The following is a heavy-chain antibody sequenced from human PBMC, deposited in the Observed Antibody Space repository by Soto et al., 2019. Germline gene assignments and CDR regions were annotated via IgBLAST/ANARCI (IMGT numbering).Heavy chain of an antibody. CDR3: AKPVDTAMVTSAFDI. CDR1: GFTFSSYG. CDR2: ISYDGSNK. Sequence: QVQLVESGGGVVQPGRSLRLSCAASGFTFSSYGMHWVRQAPGKGLEWVAVISYDGSNKYYADSVKGRFTISRDNSKNTLYLQMHSLRAEDTAVYYCAKPVDTAMVTSAFDIWGQGTMVTVSS. V-gene: IGHV3-30*18. D-gene: IGHD5-18*01. J-gene: IGHJ3*02.